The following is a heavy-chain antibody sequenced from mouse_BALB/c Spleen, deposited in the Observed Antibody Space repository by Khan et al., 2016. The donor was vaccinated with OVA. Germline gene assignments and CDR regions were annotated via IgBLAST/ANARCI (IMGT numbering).Heavy chain of an antibody. V-gene: IGHV3-2*02. CDR2: ISYSGNT. Sequence: EVQLQESGPGLVKPSQSLSLTCTVTGYSITSDYAWNWIRQFPGNKLEWMGYISYSGNTSYNPSLKSRISITRATSKHQFFLQLNSVTTEDTATYYCAKRHAIDYWGQGTSVTVSS. J-gene: IGHJ4*01. CDR1: GYSITSDYA. CDR3: AKRHAIDY.